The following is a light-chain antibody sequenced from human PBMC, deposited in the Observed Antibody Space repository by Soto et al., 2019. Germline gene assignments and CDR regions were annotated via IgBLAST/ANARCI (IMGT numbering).Light chain of an antibody. J-gene: IGLJ2*01. CDR1: SSNIGSNT. Sequence: QSVLTQPPSASGTPGQRVTISCSGSSSNIGSNTVNWYQQLPGTAPKLLIYSNNQRPSGVPDRFSGSKSGTSASLAISGLQSEEEADYYWAAGDDSLRGVVLGGGTNPPVL. CDR2: SNN. V-gene: IGLV1-44*01. CDR3: AAGDDSLRGVV.